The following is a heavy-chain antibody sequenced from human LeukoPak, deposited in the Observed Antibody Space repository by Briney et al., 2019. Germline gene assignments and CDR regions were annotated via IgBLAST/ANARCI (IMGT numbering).Heavy chain of an antibody. J-gene: IGHJ4*02. CDR3: ARDRGYYDSSGPNTFDY. Sequence: GGSLRLSCAASGFTFSSYSMSWVRQAPGKGLEWVSSISSSSSYIYYADSVKGRFTIPRDNAKNSLYLQMNSLRAEDTAVYYCARDRGYYDSSGPNTFDYWGQGTLVTVSS. V-gene: IGHV3-21*01. CDR2: ISSSSSYI. D-gene: IGHD3-22*01. CDR1: GFTFSSYS.